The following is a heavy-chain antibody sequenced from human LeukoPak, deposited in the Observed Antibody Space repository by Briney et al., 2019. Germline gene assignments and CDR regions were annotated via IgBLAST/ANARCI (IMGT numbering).Heavy chain of an antibody. CDR3: AREGYGDYYYYYGMDV. V-gene: IGHV3-21*01. D-gene: IGHD4-17*01. Sequence: GGSLRLSCAASGFTFSSYSMNWVRQAPGKWLEWVSSISTSSSYIYYADSVKGRFTISRDNAKNSLYLQMNSLRAEDTTVYYCAREGYGDYYYYYGMDVWGQGTTVTVSS. CDR1: GFTFSSYS. J-gene: IGHJ6*02. CDR2: ISTSSSYI.